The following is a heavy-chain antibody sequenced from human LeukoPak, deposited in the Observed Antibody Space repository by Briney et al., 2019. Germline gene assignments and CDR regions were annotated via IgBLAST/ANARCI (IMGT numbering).Heavy chain of an antibody. J-gene: IGHJ4*02. CDR1: GYTFTSYA. V-gene: IGHV1-3*01. CDR2: INAGNGNT. Sequence: ASVKVSCKASGYTFTSYAMHWVRQAPGQRLEWMGWINAGNGNTKYSQKFQGRVTIIRDTSASTAYMELSSLRSEDTAVYYCARDKWYSSSWYFIDYWGQGTLVTVSS. CDR3: ARDKWYSSSWYFIDY. D-gene: IGHD6-13*01.